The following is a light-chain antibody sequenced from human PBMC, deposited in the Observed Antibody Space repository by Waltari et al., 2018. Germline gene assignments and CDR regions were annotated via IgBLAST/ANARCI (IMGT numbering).Light chain of an antibody. J-gene: IGKJ4*01. Sequence: ESVLTQSPGTLSLSPGERATLSCRVSQSVSSSYLAWYQQKPGQAPRLLIYGASNRATGIPDRFSGSGSGTDFTLTISRLEPEDFAVYYCQQYLTSPPKLTFGGGTKVEIK. CDR2: GAS. V-gene: IGKV3-20*01. CDR1: QSVSSSY. CDR3: QQYLTSPPKLT.